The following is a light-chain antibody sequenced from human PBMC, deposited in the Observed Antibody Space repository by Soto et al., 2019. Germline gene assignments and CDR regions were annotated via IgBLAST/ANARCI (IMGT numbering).Light chain of an antibody. CDR3: FSHRGAYSQV. Sequence: QSALTQPASVSGSPGQSVTISCTGTSSDVGAYHYVSWYQQYPGKAPKLMIYGVTNRPSRSSNRFSGSKTGNPAPLTLSGLQAEYEAGYYCFSHRGAYSQVFGPGTNVTV. CDR2: GVT. CDR1: SSDVGAYHY. V-gene: IGLV2-14*01. J-gene: IGLJ1*01.